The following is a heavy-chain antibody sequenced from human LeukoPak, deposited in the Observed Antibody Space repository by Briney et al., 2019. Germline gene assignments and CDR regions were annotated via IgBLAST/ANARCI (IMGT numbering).Heavy chain of an antibody. J-gene: IGHJ6*02. CDR2: ISYDGSNK. D-gene: IGHD2-2*01. Sequence: GGSLRLSCAASGFTFSSYGMHWVRQAPGKGLEWVAVISYDGSNKYYADSVKGRFTISRDNSKNTLYLQMNSLRAEDTAVYYCARSLGAAAIQDYGMDVWGQGTTVTVSS. CDR3: ARSLGAAAIQDYGMDV. V-gene: IGHV3-30*03. CDR1: GFTFSSYG.